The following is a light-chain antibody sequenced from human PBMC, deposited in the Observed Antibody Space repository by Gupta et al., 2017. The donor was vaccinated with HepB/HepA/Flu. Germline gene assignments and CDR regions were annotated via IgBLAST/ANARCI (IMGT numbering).Light chain of an antibody. CDR3: HHEVNSPRP. V-gene: IGKV3-20*01. Sequence: IVLKQSPGTLSLSPGERATLSCRVSKSVHNHYLAWYQQKPGHAPRLLIYGAASRANDVPDRFSGSGSGTEFTLTISRQEHEDFAVYYCHHEVNSPRPFGQGTEVEIK. J-gene: IGKJ1*01. CDR1: KSVHNHY. CDR2: GAA.